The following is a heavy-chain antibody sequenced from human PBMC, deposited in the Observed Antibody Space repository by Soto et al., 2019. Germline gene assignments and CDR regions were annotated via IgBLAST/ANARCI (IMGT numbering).Heavy chain of an antibody. J-gene: IGHJ3*02. CDR2: ISRSAGNT. CDR3: ARDQVPGLDAFDI. Sequence: PGGSLRLSCAASGFTFSSYSMNWVRQAPGKGLEWVSSISRSAGNTYYADSVKGRFTISRDNAKNSMYLQMNSLRAEDTAVYYCARDQVPGLDAFDIWGQGKRVTVS. V-gene: IGHV3-21*01. CDR1: GFTFSSYS.